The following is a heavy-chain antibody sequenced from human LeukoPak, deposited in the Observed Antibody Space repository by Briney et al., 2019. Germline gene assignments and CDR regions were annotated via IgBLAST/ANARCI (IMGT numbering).Heavy chain of an antibody. D-gene: IGHD1-7*01. J-gene: IGHJ5*02. CDR2: ISGSSGTI. V-gene: IGHV3-23*01. CDR1: GFIFSSYA. Sequence: GGSLRLSCAASGFIFSSYAMSWVRRAPGKGLEWVSSISGSSGTIDYADSVKGRFIISRDNSKNAQYLQMNSLRPEDTAVYYCAKGRQLLDPWGQGTLVTVSS. CDR3: AKGRQLLDP.